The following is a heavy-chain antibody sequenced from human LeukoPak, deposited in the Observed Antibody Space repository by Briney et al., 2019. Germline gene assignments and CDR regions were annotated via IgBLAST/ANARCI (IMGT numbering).Heavy chain of an antibody. CDR2: INPDGRDK. Sequence: GGSLRLSCAASGFTVSFNHMGWVRQAPGKGLEWVAHINPDGRDKYYVDSVKGRFSIYRDNAENSMYLQMNSLRVEDTAVYYCTSWGDTTAEYFQRWGQGTLVTVSS. CDR1: GFTVSFNH. CDR3: TSWGDTTAEYFQR. V-gene: IGHV3-7*01. J-gene: IGHJ1*01. D-gene: IGHD2-21*02.